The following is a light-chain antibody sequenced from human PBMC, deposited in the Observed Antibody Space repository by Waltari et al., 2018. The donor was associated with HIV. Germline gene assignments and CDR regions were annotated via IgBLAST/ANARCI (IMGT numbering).Light chain of an antibody. CDR1: SSNIRSNS. CDR3: AAWDDSLNGPV. CDR2: SNN. V-gene: IGLV1-44*01. Sequence: QSVLTQPPSASGTPGQRVTISCSGSSSNIRSNSVNWYQQLPGPAPKLLISSNNQRPSGVPDRFSGSKFGTSASLAISGLQSEDEADYYCAAWDDSLNGPVFGGGTKLTVL. J-gene: IGLJ2*01.